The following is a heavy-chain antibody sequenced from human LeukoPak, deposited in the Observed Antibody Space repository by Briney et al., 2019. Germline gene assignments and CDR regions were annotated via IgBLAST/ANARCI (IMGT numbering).Heavy chain of an antibody. D-gene: IGHD3-10*01. CDR2: IYPGDSDT. J-gene: IGHJ3*02. V-gene: IGHV5-51*01. Sequence: GESLKISCKGSGYNFTNYWIDWVRQMPGKGLEWMGIIYPGDSDTRYSPSFQGQVTISADKSISTAYLQWSSLKASDTAMYYCARGYVLLWFGEPRAGAFDIWGQGTMVTVSS. CDR3: ARGYVLLWFGEPRAGAFDI. CDR1: GYNFTNYW.